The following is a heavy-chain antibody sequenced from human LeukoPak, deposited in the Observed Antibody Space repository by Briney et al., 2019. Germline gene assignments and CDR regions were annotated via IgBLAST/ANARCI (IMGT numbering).Heavy chain of an antibody. CDR2: ISSSGSTI. CDR3: ARPPEGNDY. J-gene: IGHJ4*02. D-gene: IGHD1-14*01. V-gene: IGHV3-11*01. Sequence: TGESLRLSCAASVITFSDYYVSWIRKAPWKGLEWVSYISSSGSTIYYADSVKGRFTISRDNAKNSLYLQMNSLRAEDTAVYYCARPPEGNDYWGQGTLVTVSS. CDR1: VITFSDYY.